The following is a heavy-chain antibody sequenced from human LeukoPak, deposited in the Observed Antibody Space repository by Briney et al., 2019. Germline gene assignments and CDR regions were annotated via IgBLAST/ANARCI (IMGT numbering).Heavy chain of an antibody. Sequence: SDPLSLTCTVSGHPIRRSHWSWMRQPPGKGLESIVYICYSGSSNYNPVIMSRVTVSLDTSKNQFPLTLSSVTAADTAVYYCARAGRTGRTVDYWGQGTLVTVSS. V-gene: IGHV4-59*07. CDR1: GHPIRRSH. CDR2: ICYSGSS. J-gene: IGHJ4*02. D-gene: IGHD1-1*01. CDR3: ARAGRTGRTVDY.